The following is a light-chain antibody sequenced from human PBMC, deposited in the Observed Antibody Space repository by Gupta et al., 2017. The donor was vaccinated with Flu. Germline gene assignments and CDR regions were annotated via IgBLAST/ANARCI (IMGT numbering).Light chain of an antibody. CDR1: QSVSSY. V-gene: IGKV3-11*01. Sequence: EIVLTQSPATLSLSPGERATLSCRASQSVSSYLAWYQQKPGQAPRLLIYDASNRATGIPARFSGSGSGTEFTLTINSREPEDFAVYYCQQRSNRPVTFGQGTKLDIK. CDR2: DAS. CDR3: QQRSNRPVT. J-gene: IGKJ2*01.